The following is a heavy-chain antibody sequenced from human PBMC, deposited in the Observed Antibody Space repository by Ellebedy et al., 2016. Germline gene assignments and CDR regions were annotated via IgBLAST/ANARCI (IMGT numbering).Heavy chain of an antibody. CDR1: GGSFSGYY. CDR2: IDHNGST. CDR3: ARGTYYYGSGSYFDY. D-gene: IGHD3-10*01. Sequence: SETLSLTXAIYGGSFSGYYWNWIRQSPGKGLEWIAEIDHNGSTNYNPSLKSRVTISVDTSKNQFSLKLSSVTAADTAVYYCARGTYYYGSGSYFDYWGQGTLVTVSS. J-gene: IGHJ4*02. V-gene: IGHV4-34*01.